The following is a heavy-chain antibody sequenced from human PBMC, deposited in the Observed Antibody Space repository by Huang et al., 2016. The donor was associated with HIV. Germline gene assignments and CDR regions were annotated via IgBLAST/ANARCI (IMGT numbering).Heavy chain of an antibody. D-gene: IGHD6-19*01. Sequence: EVELVESGGGLVKPGGSLRTSCAASGFAFSSYGMNWVLLAPGKVRAGVAFSGSDSSYIYYADSVKGLVTISRDNAKSSIYLQLDSLRAEDTAVYYCAYQQWLVGGLNHWGQGTLVVVSS. CDR3: AYQQWLVGGLNH. CDR1: GFAFSSYG. CDR2: SGSDSSYI. J-gene: IGHJ5*02. V-gene: IGHV3-21*02.